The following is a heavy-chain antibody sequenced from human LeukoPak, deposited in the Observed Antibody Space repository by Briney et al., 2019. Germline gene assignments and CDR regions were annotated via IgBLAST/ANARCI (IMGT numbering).Heavy chain of an antibody. J-gene: IGHJ4*02. CDR1: GFTFSSYT. CDR3: AKEGNGDYYFVY. D-gene: IGHD4-17*01. CDR2: VSGSAAST. V-gene: IGHV3-23*01. Sequence: PGGSLSLSCAASGFTFSSYTMSWVRQAPGKGLEWVSAVSGSAASTYYADAVKGRFTISRNNSKNTLYLQMNSLRAEDTAVYYCAKEGNGDYYFVYWGQGTLVTVSS.